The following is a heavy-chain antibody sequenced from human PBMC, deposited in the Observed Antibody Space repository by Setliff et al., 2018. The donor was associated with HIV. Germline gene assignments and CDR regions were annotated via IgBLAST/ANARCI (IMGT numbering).Heavy chain of an antibody. CDR3: ASGWVRQSRTFGGVSALPPFDY. CDR2: IYYTENT. D-gene: IGHD3-16*02. CDR1: GGSITNSNYY. V-gene: IGHV4-39*01. Sequence: SETLSLTCTVSGGSITNSNYYWGWFRQPPGKGLEWIGAIYYTENTYYNPSLKSRVTMSVDTSKNQFSLKLRSVTAADTAVYFCASGWVRQSRTFGGVSALPPFDYWGQGALVTVSS. J-gene: IGHJ4*02.